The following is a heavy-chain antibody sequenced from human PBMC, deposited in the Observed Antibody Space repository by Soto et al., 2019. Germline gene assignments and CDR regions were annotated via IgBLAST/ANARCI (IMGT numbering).Heavy chain of an antibody. V-gene: IGHV4-59*08. Sequence: QVQLQESGPGLVKPSETLSLTCTVSGGSISSYYWNWIRQPPGKGLEWIGYISNSGSTNYNPSFTSRVTISMDTSNTQVSLRLSSVTAADTAIYYCASGRFSNYGQYWFDPWGQGTLVTVSS. D-gene: IGHD4-4*01. CDR3: ASGRFSNYGQYWFDP. J-gene: IGHJ5*02. CDR1: GGSISSYY. CDR2: ISNSGST.